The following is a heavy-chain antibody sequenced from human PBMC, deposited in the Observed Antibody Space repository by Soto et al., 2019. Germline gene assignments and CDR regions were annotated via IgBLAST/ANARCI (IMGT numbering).Heavy chain of an antibody. CDR2: ISGSGVST. D-gene: IGHD6-13*01. CDR1: GFTFSSYA. Sequence: EVQLLGSGGGLVQPGGSLRLSCAASGFTFSSYAMSWVRQAPGKGLEWVSAISGSGVSTYYADSVKGRFTISRDNSKNTLYLQMNSLRAEETAVYYCAKEHHYSSSWSEFDYWGQANLVTVSS. V-gene: IGHV3-23*01. CDR3: AKEHHYSSSWSEFDY. J-gene: IGHJ4*02.